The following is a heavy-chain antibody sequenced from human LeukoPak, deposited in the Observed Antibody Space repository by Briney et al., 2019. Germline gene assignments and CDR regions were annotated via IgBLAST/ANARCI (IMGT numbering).Heavy chain of an antibody. D-gene: IGHD1-26*01. Sequence: GGSLRLSCAASGFSFSSYAMHWVRKAPGKGLEWVAVTWYDGSEKYYADSVKGRFTISRDNSKNTLQLQMSSLRVEDTAVYYCARDVKAGVGAFLYFDFWGQGTLVTVSS. CDR1: GFSFSSYA. J-gene: IGHJ4*02. V-gene: IGHV3-33*01. CDR3: ARDVKAGVGAFLYFDF. CDR2: TWYDGSEK.